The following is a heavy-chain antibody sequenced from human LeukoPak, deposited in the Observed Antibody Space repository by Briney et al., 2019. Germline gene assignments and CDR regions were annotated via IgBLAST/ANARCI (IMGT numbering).Heavy chain of an antibody. CDR1: GYTFTSYY. D-gene: IGHD5-18*01. V-gene: IGHV1-46*01. CDR2: INPSGGST. Sequence: AASVNVSCKASGYTFTSYYMHWVRQAPGQGLEWMGIINPSGGSTSYAQKFQGRVTMTRDTSTSTVYMELSSLRSEDTAVYYCARVGQLWPFDYWGQGTLVTVSS. CDR3: ARVGQLWPFDY. J-gene: IGHJ4*02.